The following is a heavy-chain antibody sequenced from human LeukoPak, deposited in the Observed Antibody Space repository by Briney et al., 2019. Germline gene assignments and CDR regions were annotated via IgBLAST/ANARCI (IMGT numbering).Heavy chain of an antibody. CDR2: ISAYNGNT. J-gene: IGHJ4*02. CDR1: GYTFTSYG. V-gene: IGHV1-18*01. D-gene: IGHD2-2*01. Sequence: EASVKVSCKASGYTFTSYGISWVRQAPGQGLEWMGWISAYNGNTSYAQKLQGRVAMTTDTSTSTAYMELRSLRSDDTAVYYCARGYCSSTSCWGFDYWGQGTLVTVSS. CDR3: ARGYCSSTSCWGFDY.